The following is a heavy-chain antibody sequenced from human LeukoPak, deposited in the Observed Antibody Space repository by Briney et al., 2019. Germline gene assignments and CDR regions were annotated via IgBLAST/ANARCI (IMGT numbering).Heavy chain of an antibody. CDR2: INHSGST. CDR3: AREGGWELPLDYYYMDV. Sequence: SETLSLTCVVYGGSFSAYYWNWIRQPPGKGLEWIGEINHSGSTNYNPSLKSRVTISVDTSKNQFSLKLSSVTAADTAVYYCAREGGWELPLDYYYMDVWGKGTTVTISS. J-gene: IGHJ6*03. V-gene: IGHV4-34*01. D-gene: IGHD1-26*01. CDR1: GGSFSAYY.